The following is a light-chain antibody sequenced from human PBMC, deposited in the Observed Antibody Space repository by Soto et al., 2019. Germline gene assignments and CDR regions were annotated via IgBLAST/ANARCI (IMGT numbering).Light chain of an antibody. CDR3: CSYGITTPWI. CDR1: SSDVGKYNL. CDR2: EVN. J-gene: IGLJ2*01. V-gene: IGLV2-23*02. Sequence: QSALTQPASVPGSPGQSITISCTGTSSDVGKYNLVSWYQQHPGKAPKIMIFEVNKRPSGVSDRFSGSKSGNTASLTISGLQADDEADYYCCSYGITTPWIFGGGTKLTVL.